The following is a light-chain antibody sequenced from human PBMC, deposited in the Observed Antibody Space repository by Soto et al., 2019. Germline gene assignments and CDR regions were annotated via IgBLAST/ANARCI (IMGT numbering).Light chain of an antibody. CDR1: QSVSSNH. J-gene: IGKJ1*01. CDR2: DTS. Sequence: EVELTQSPGTLSLSPGERATLSCRASQSVSSNHLAWYQQKRGQAPRLLIYDTSTRATGIPDRFSGSGSGTDFTLTISRLEPEDFAVYHCQQYGASPWTSGQGTKVEVK. CDR3: QQYGASPWT. V-gene: IGKV3-20*01.